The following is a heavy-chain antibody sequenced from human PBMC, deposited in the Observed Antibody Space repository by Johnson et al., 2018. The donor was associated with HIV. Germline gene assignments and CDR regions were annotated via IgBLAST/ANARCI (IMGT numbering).Heavy chain of an antibody. D-gene: IGHD3-22*01. CDR2: IYSGGST. CDR1: GFTVSSNY. CDR3: ASGADYYDSSGYYPLDAFDI. J-gene: IGHJ3*02. V-gene: IGHV3-66*01. Sequence: VQLVESGGGVVQPGRSLRLSCAASGFTVSSNYMSWVRQAPGKGLEWVSVIYSGGSTYYADSVKGRFTISRDNSKNTLYLQMNSLRAEDTAVNYCASGADYYDSSGYYPLDAFDIWGQGTMVTVSS.